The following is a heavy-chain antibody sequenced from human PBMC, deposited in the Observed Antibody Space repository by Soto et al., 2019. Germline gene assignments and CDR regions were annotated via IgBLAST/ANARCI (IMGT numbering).Heavy chain of an antibody. CDR3: VRDKRTISGIFPGY. CDR2: VCTGGAT. V-gene: IGHV3-53*01. D-gene: IGHD1-1*01. Sequence: VGSLRLSGVGSGFDVRTNCMRWDRPAPGKGLECVSIVCTGGATHYADSVKGRFTISRDSSKNTVHLQMNNVRAEDTAVYYCVRDKRTISGIFPGYWGQGTQVTVSS. J-gene: IGHJ4*02. CDR1: GFDVRTNC.